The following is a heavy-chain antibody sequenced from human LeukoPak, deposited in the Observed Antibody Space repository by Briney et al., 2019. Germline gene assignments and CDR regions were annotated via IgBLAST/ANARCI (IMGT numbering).Heavy chain of an antibody. CDR1: GFTFSYYA. Sequence: GGALRLFCVGSGFTFSYYANNLVRPAPGKGPEVGPSICGGGFNTHYADSVKGRFSISRDTSTNTLYLEMNSLRADDSALYYCAKDNFGLVPYCFDSWGQGTLVTVSS. CDR3: AKDNFGLVPYCFDS. V-gene: IGHV3-23*01. J-gene: IGHJ4*02. D-gene: IGHD2-21*01. CDR2: ICGGGFNT.